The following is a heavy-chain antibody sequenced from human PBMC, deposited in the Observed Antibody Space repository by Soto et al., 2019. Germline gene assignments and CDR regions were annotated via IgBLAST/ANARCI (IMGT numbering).Heavy chain of an antibody. V-gene: IGHV3-74*01. J-gene: IGHJ3*01. CDR2: IHSDGSST. Sequence: EVQLVESGGGLVRPGGSLRLSCAASGFTFRYYWMHWVRQAPGKGLVWVSRIHSDGSSTTYADFVKGRFIISRDNARNTVDLQMNSVRVEDTAVYYCARGDRGAFDLWGQGTVVTVS. CDR3: ARGDRGAFDL. CDR1: GFTFRYYW. D-gene: IGHD1-26*01.